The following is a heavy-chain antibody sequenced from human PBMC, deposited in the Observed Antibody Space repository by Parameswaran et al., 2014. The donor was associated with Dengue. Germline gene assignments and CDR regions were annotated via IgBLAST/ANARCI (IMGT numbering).Heavy chain of an antibody. CDR3: ARMGSDIVVVPAAGYYYYGMDV. CDR2: IIPIFGTA. V-gene: IGHV1-69*01. J-gene: IGHJ6*02. Sequence: WVRQAPGQGLEWMGGIIPIFGTANYAQKFQGRVTITADESTSTAYMELSSLRSEDTAVYYCARMGSDIVVVPAAGYYYYGMDVWGQGDHGHRLL. D-gene: IGHD2-2*01.